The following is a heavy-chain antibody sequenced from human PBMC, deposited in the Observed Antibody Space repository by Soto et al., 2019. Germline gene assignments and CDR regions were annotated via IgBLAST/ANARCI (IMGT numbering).Heavy chain of an antibody. V-gene: IGHV4-59*01. CDR2: IYYSGST. J-gene: IGHJ5*02. CDR1: GGSISSYY. CDR3: ARERPDGSRLDP. Sequence: SETLSLTCTVSGGSISSYYWSWFRQPPGKGLEWIGYIYYSGSTNYNPSLKSRVTISVDTSKNQFSLKLSSVTAADTAVYYCARERPDGSRLDPWGQGTLVTVSS. D-gene: IGHD6-13*01.